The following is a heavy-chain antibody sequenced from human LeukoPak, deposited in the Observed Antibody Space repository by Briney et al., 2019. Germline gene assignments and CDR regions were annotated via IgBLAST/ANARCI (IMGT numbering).Heavy chain of an antibody. CDR1: GYTFTSYY. CDR3: ARAGGSSSWFRVDYYYYYMDV. Sequence: ASVKVSCKASGYTFTSYYMHWVRQAPGQGLEWMGIINPSGGSTSYAQKFQGRVTMTRDTSISTAYMELSRLRSDDTAVYYCARAGGSSSWFRVDYYYYYMDVWGKGTTVTVSS. J-gene: IGHJ6*03. V-gene: IGHV1-46*01. CDR2: INPSGGST. D-gene: IGHD6-13*01.